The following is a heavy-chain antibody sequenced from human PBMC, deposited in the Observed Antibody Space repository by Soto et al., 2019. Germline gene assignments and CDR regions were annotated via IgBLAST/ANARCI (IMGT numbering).Heavy chain of an antibody. Sequence: LRLSCAASGFTFSSYAMSWVRQPPGKGLEWVSAISGSGGSTYYADSVKGRFTISRDNSKNTLYLQMNSLRAEDTAVYYCAKSPSSGWYWGDYWGQGTLVTVSS. CDR3: AKSPSSGWYWGDY. CDR1: GFTFSSYA. V-gene: IGHV3-23*01. D-gene: IGHD6-19*01. J-gene: IGHJ4*02. CDR2: ISGSGGST.